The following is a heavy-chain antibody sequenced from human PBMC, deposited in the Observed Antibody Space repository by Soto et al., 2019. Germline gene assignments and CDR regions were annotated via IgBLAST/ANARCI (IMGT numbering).Heavy chain of an antibody. CDR1: GYTLSSYG. Sequence: QVQLVQSGAEVKKPGASVKVSCKASGYTLSSYGISWVRQAPGQGLEWMGWISVYNDNTNYAQKFQGRVSMTTDTSTSTAHMGLRSLRSDDTAVYYCAYIGYCSSTSCYDWFDPWGQGTPVTVSS. CDR2: ISVYNDNT. D-gene: IGHD2-2*03. V-gene: IGHV1-18*01. CDR3: AYIGYCSSTSCYDWFDP. J-gene: IGHJ5*02.